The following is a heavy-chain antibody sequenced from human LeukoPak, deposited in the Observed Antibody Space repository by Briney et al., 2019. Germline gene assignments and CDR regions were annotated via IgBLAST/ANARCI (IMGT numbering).Heavy chain of an antibody. CDR1: GFSLTNFA. V-gene: IGHV3-23*01. Sequence: GGSLRLSCAASGFSLTNFAMSWVRQAPGKGLEWVSLIIGSSGDTFYADSLKGGFTISRDNYKNRLYLQMTSLRAEDTALYYCAKGAYDYIEMGYFDYWGQGTLVTVSS. D-gene: IGHD5-12*01. CDR3: AKGAYDYIEMGYFDY. CDR2: IIGSSGDT. J-gene: IGHJ4*02.